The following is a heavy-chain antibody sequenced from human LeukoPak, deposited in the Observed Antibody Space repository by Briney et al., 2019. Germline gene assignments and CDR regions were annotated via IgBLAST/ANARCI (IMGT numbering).Heavy chain of an antibody. V-gene: IGHV1-18*01. J-gene: IGHJ4*02. CDR2: ISAYNCKT. CDR1: GYTFSNYG. D-gene: IGHD3-10*01. Sequence: ASVKVSCKASGYTFSNYGISWMRQAPGQELEWMGWISAYNCKTNSAHRLQGRVTMTKDTSTSTAFMELRSLRSDDTAVYYCARASPGMGSYYTSDYWGQGTLVTVSS. CDR3: ARASPGMGSYYTSDY.